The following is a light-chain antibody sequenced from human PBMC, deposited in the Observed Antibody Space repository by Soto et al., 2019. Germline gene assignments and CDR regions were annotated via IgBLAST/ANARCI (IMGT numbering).Light chain of an antibody. Sequence: QSALTQPGSVSGSPGQSVTISCTGTSSDVGGYNYVSWYQKYPGKAPRLMIYDVSNRPSGVSDRFSGSKSGNTASLTISGLQAEDEADYYCSSHASSITMVFGTGTKLTVL. CDR3: SSHASSITMV. V-gene: IGLV2-11*01. CDR2: DVS. CDR1: SSDVGGYNY. J-gene: IGLJ2*01.